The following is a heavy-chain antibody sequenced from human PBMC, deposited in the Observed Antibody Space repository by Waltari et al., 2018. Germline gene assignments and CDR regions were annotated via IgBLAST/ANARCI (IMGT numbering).Heavy chain of an antibody. CDR3: AKDSGWLVQSHFDY. V-gene: IGHV3-30*02. CDR1: GFTFSSYG. Sequence: QVQLVESGGGVVQPGGSLRLSCAASGFTFSSYGMHWVRQAPGKGLEWVAFIRYDGINKYYADSVKGRFTISRDNSKNTLYLQMNSLRAEDTAVYYCAKDSGWLVQSHFDYWGQGTLVTVSS. D-gene: IGHD6-19*01. J-gene: IGHJ4*02. CDR2: IRYDGINK.